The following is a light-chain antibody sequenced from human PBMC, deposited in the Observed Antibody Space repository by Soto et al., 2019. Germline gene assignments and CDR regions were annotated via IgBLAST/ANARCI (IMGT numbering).Light chain of an antibody. V-gene: IGKV3-11*01. CDR1: QSVSSY. CDR2: EAS. J-gene: IGKJ1*01. Sequence: EIVLTQSPATLSLSPVERATLSCSASQSVSSYLAWYQQKPGQAPRLPRDEASHRATGIPARFSGGGSGTAFTLPISSLEPEDFAVSSCQQRSDWPWTFGPGTKVDIK. CDR3: QQRSDWPWT.